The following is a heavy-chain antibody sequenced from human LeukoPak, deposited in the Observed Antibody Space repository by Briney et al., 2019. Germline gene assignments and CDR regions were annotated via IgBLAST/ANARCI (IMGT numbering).Heavy chain of an antibody. CDR3: ARDFHYSGSGSYYNRAFDI. D-gene: IGHD3-10*01. J-gene: IGHJ3*02. Sequence: SVKVSCKAPGGTFSSYAISWVRQAPGQGLEWMGGIIPIFGTGNYAQKFQGRVTITADESTSTAYMELSSLRSEDTAVYFCARDFHYSGSGSYYNRAFDIWGQGTVVTVSS. V-gene: IGHV1-69*13. CDR1: GGTFSSYA. CDR2: IIPIFGTG.